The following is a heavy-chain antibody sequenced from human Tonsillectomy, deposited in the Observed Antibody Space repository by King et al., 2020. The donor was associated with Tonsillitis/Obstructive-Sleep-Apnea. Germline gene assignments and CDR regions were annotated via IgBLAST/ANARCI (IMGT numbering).Heavy chain of an antibody. CDR1: GFTFGDYA. D-gene: IGHD2-15*01. CDR2: IRSKAYGGTT. J-gene: IGHJ4*02. V-gene: IGHV3-49*05. Sequence: VQLVESGGGLVKQGRSLRLSCTASGFTFGDYAMSGFRQGPGKGLEWVGFIRSKAYGGTTEYAASVKGRFTISRDDSKSIAYLQMNSLRTEDTAVYYCTRRTRRYCSGGSCSLFDYWGQGTLVTVSS. CDR3: TRRTRRYCSGGSCSLFDY.